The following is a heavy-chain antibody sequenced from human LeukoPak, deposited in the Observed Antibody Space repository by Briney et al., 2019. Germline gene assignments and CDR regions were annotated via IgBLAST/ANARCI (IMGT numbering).Heavy chain of an antibody. V-gene: IGHV3-9*01. CDR1: GFTFDDYA. D-gene: IGHD3-9*01. Sequence: PGRSLRLSCAASGFTFDDYAMHWVRQAPGKGLEWVSGISWNSGSIGYADSVKGRFTISRDNAKNSLYLQMNSLRAEDTALYYCSKDMRTEYYNIWTGYLDFGGQGTLVTVSS. J-gene: IGHJ4*02. CDR3: SKDMRTEYYNIWTGYLDF. CDR2: ISWNSGSI.